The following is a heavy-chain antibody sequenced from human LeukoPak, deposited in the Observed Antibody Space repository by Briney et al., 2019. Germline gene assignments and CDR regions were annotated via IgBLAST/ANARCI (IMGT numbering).Heavy chain of an antibody. Sequence: KSSQTLSLTCTVSGVSISSSSYYWGWIRQPPGKGLEWIGSIYYSGSTYYNPSLKSRVTISVDTSKNQFSLKLSSVTAADTAVYYCAREGWGYYYGMDVWGQGATVTVSS. J-gene: IGHJ6*02. CDR3: AREGWGYYYGMDV. CDR1: GVSISSSSYY. CDR2: IYYSGST. D-gene: IGHD6-19*01. V-gene: IGHV4-39*07.